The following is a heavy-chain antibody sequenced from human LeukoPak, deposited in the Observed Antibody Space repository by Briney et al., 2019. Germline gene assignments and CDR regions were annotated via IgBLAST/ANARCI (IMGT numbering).Heavy chain of an antibody. V-gene: IGHV1-18*04. CDR3: ARGYDYGDYVGDFDY. CDR1: GYPFTTYP. J-gene: IGHJ4*02. Sequence: GASVKISCKASGYPFTTYPMHWVRQAPGQGLEWVGWITTYNGNTNYAQKLQGRVTMITDTSTSTAYMDLRGLRSDDTAVYYCARGYDYGDYVGDFDYWGQGTLVTVSS. D-gene: IGHD4-17*01. CDR2: ITTYNGNT.